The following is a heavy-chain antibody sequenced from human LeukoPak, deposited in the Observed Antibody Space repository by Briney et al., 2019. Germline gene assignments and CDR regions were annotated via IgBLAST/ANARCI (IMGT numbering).Heavy chain of an antibody. Sequence: SETLSLTCAVYGGSFSGYYWSWIRQPPGKGLEWIGEINHSGSTNYNPSLKSRVTISVDKSKNQFSLKLSSVTAADTAVYYCARDMGYCSSTSCYRRFDPWGQGTLVTVSS. CDR2: INHSGST. CDR3: ARDMGYCSSTSCYRRFDP. CDR1: GGSFSGYY. J-gene: IGHJ5*02. D-gene: IGHD2-2*01. V-gene: IGHV4-34*01.